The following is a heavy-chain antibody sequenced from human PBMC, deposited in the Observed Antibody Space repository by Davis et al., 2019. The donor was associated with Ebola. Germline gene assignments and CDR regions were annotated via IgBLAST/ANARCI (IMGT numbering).Heavy chain of an antibody. CDR1: GYAFTGYD. CDR3: ARGKWFDP. CDR2: IIPVVDTK. J-gene: IGHJ5*02. V-gene: IGHV1-69*04. Sequence: SVKVSCKASGYAFTGYDINWVRQAPGQGLEWMGRIIPVVDTKDYAQKFQGRVTLTADKATNTAYMELSGLRFDDTAVYYCARGKWFDPWGQGTLVSVTS.